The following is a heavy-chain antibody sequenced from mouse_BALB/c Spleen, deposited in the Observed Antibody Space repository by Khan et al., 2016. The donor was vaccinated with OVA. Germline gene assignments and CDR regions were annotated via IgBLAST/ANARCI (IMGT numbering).Heavy chain of an antibody. D-gene: IGHD2-4*01. CDR1: GYSITSEYA. V-gene: IGHV3-2*02. J-gene: IGHJ3*01. CDR2: INYIGNT. Sequence: EVQLQESGPGLVKPSQSLSLTCTVTGYSITSEYAWNWIRQFPGNKLEWMGYINYIGNTRFNPSLKSRTSITRDTSKNQFFLHLNSVTTEDTATYFCARKDYYDYDPFPYWGQGTLVTVSA. CDR3: ARKDYYDYDPFPY.